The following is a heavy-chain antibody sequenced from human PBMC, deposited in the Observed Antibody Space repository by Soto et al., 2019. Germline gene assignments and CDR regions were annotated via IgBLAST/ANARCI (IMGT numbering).Heavy chain of an antibody. J-gene: IGHJ5*02. D-gene: IGHD2-2*01. CDR1: GGSISSGGYY. CDR3: ARDLGTPGRIVVPAAMSGFDP. CDR2: IYYSGST. V-gene: IGHV4-31*03. Sequence: SETLSLTCTVSGGSISSGGYYWSWIRQHPGKGLEWIGYIYYSGSTYYNPSLKSRVTISVDTSKNQFSLKLSSVTAADTAVYYCARDLGTPGRIVVPAAMSGFDPWGQGTLVTVSS.